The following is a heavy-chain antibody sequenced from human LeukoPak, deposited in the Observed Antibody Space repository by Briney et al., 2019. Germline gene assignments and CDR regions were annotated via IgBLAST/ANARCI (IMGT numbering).Heavy chain of an antibody. CDR2: ISPGSNYK. Sequence: GGSLRLSCAASGFSFSGYTINWVRQAPGKGLEWVSSISPGSNYKHYANLVKGRFTISRDNAKNSLYLQMNSLGAEDTALYYCARGRGCSSLSCYPDYWGQGTLVTVSS. V-gene: IGHV3-21*01. J-gene: IGHJ4*02. D-gene: IGHD2-2*01. CDR1: GFSFSGYT. CDR3: ARGRGCSSLSCYPDY.